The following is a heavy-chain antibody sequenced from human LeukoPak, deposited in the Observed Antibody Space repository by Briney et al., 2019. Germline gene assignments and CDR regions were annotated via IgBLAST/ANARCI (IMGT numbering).Heavy chain of an antibody. CDR2: IYTSGGT. V-gene: IGHV4-4*07. D-gene: IGHD3-10*01. J-gene: IGHJ4*02. Sequence: SETLSLTCTVSGGSISSYYWSWIRQPPGKGLEWIGRIYTSGGTNYNPSLKSRVTISVDTSKNQFSLDLSSVTAADTAVYYCARGDTSYYGSGSYRFDSWGQGSLVTVSS. CDR3: ARGDTSYYGSGSYRFDS. CDR1: GGSISSYY.